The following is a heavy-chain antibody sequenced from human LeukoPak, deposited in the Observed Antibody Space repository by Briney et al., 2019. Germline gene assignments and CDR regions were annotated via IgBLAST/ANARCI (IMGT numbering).Heavy chain of an antibody. CDR3: ASRYFDWLAHFDY. J-gene: IGHJ4*02. CDR1: GFTFSSYW. V-gene: IGHV3-7*01. Sequence: GGSLRLSCAPSGFTFSSYWMSWVRQAPGKGLEWVANIKQDGSEKYYVDSVKGRFTISRDNAKNSLYLQMNSLRAEDTAVYYCASRYFDWLAHFDYWGQGTLVTVSS. D-gene: IGHD3-9*01. CDR2: IKQDGSEK.